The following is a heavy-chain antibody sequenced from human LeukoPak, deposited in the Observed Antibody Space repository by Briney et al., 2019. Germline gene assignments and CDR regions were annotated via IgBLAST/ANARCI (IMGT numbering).Heavy chain of an antibody. J-gene: IGHJ4*02. CDR3: ARGPPNWGFDY. CDR2: MSPNSGNT. Sequence: ASVMVSCRASGHTFTTYDLNWVRQAPGQGLEWLGWMSPNSGNTGYAQKFQGRVTMTRDTSISTAYMELSSLRSEDTAVYYCARGPPNWGFDYWGQGTLVTVSS. D-gene: IGHD7-27*01. V-gene: IGHV1-8*01. CDR1: GHTFTTYD.